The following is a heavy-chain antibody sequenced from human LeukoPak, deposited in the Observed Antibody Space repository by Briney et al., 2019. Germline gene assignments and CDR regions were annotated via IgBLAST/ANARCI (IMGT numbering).Heavy chain of an antibody. D-gene: IGHD2-15*01. V-gene: IGHV3-21*01. CDR3: ARDATCSGGNCYSPAWFDP. J-gene: IGHJ5*02. CDR1: GFIFSTYS. Sequence: PGGSLRLSCAASGFIFSTYSMNWVRQAPGEGLEWVSTISSSNTYIYYADSVKGRFTISRDNAKNSLFLQMNSLRAEDTVLYYCARDATCSGGNCYSPAWFDPWGQGTLVTVS. CDR2: ISSSNTYI.